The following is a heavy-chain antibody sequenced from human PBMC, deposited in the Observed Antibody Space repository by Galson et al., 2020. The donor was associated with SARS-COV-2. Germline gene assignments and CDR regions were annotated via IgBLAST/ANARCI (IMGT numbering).Heavy chain of an antibody. CDR1: GGSISSSNW. Sequence: SETLSLTCAVSGGSISSSNWWTWVRQSPGKGLEWIGEMYHGGSTSYNPSLKSRVFISVDKPKNQFSLRLSSVTAADTAVYYCARVLGKRVAGMLVSVGYFEYWGQGTLVTVSS. J-gene: IGHJ4*02. V-gene: IGHV4-4*02. D-gene: IGHD6-19*01. CDR3: ARVLGKRVAGMLVSVGYFEY. CDR2: MYHGGST.